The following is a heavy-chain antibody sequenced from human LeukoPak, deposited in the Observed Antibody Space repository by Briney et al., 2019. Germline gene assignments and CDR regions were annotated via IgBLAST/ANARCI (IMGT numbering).Heavy chain of an antibody. CDR1: GGSISSYY. CDR2: IYYSGST. CDR3: ARVGYYDSSGYSNDAFDI. J-gene: IGHJ3*02. Sequence: PSETLSLTCTVSGGSISSYYWSWIRQPPGKGLEWIGYIYYSGSTNYNPSLKSRVTISVDTSKNQFSLKLSSVTAADTAVYYCARVGYYDSSGYSNDAFDIWGQGTMVTVSS. D-gene: IGHD3-22*01. V-gene: IGHV4-59*01.